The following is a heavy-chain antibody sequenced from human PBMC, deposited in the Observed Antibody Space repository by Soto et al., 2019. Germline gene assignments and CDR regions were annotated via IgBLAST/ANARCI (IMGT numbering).Heavy chain of an antibody. CDR2: MNPNSGNT. Sequence: GASVKVSCKASGYTFTSYDINWVRQASGQGLEWIGWMNPNSGNTGYAQKSQGRVTMTRNTSISTAYMELSSLRSEDTAVYYCARGPVDTAMEGYYYYYMDVLGKGTTVTVSS. V-gene: IGHV1-8*01. J-gene: IGHJ6*03. CDR3: ARGPVDTAMEGYYYYYMDV. CDR1: GYTFTSYD. D-gene: IGHD5-18*01.